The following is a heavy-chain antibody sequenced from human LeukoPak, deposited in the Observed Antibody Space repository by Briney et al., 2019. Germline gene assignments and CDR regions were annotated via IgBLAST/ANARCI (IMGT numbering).Heavy chain of an antibody. D-gene: IGHD2-15*01. CDR1: GFTFSSYG. CDR3: AKEGFYCSGGSCYSFYYYYMDV. CDR2: ISGSGGRT. J-gene: IGHJ6*03. Sequence: GGSLRLSCAASGFTFSSYGMSWVRQAPGKGLEWVSGISGSGGRTYYADSVKGRFTISRDNSKNTLYLQMNSLRAEDTAVYYCAKEGFYCSGGSCYSFYYYYMDVWGKGTTVTVSS. V-gene: IGHV3-23*01.